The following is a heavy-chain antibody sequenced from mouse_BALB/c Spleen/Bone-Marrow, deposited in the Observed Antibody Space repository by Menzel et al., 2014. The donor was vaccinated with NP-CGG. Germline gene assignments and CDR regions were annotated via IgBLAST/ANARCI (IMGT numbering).Heavy chain of an antibody. V-gene: IGHV3-8*02. CDR3: ATYDGYYFDY. Sequence: VQLQQSGPSLVKTFSDSVLTCSVTGDSITSGYWNWIRKFPGNKLEYMGYISYSGSTYYSPSLKSRISITRDTSKNQYYLQLNSVTTEDTATYYCATYDGYYFDYWGQGTTLTVSS. J-gene: IGHJ2*01. CDR2: ISYSGST. CDR1: GDSITSGY. D-gene: IGHD2-3*01.